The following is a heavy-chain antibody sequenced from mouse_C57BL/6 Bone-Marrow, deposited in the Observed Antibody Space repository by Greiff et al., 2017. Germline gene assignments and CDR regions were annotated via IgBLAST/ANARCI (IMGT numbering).Heavy chain of an antibody. D-gene: IGHD2-3*01. CDR2: IYPRSGNT. V-gene: IGHV1-81*01. CDR1: GYTFTSYG. CDR3: ARTGVYVPWFAY. J-gene: IGHJ3*01. Sequence: QVQLKQSGAELARPGASVKLSCKASGYTFTSYGISWVKQSTGQGLEWIGEIYPRSGNTYYNEKFKGKATLTADKSSSTAYMELRSLTSEYSAVYVCARTGVYVPWFAYWGQGTLVTVSA.